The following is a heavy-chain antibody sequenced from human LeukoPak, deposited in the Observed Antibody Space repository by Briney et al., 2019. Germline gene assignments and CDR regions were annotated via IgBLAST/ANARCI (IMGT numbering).Heavy chain of an antibody. J-gene: IGHJ4*02. CDR3: ARVGYYPNSGSTFDY. CDR1: GGSFSEYC. V-gene: IGHV4-34*01. D-gene: IGHD3-10*01. CDR2: LNHRGST. Sequence: SETLSLTCAVYGGSFSEYCWTWIRQPPGKGLEWIGELNHRGSTNYNPSLKSRVSLSVDTSKNQFSLRLNSVTAADSAVYFCARVGYYPNSGSTFDYWGLGTLVTVSS.